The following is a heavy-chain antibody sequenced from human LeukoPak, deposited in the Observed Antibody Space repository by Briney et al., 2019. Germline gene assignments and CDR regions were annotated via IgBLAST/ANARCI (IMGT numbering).Heavy chain of an antibody. Sequence: GGSLRLSCADSGFTFSSYAMSWVRQAPGKGLEWVSTISTYGASTYYADSVKGRLTISRDDSKNTLYLQMNSPRAEDAALYYCATEAPIFNYWGQGTLVTVSS. CDR3: ATEAPIFNY. CDR2: ISTYGAST. V-gene: IGHV3-23*01. J-gene: IGHJ4*02. CDR1: GFTFSSYA.